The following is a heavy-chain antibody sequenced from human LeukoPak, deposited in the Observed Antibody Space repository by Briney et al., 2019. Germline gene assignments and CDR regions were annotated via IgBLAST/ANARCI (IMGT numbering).Heavy chain of an antibody. CDR2: ISAYNGNT. CDR3: ARGLVPAAICWWFDP. D-gene: IGHD2-2*02. J-gene: IGHJ5*02. Sequence: ASVKVSCKASGYTFTSYGISWVRPAPGQGLEWMGWISAYNGNTNYAQKLQGRVTMTTDTSTSTAYMELRSLRSDDTAVYYCARGLVPAAICWWFDPWGQGTLVTVSS. CDR1: GYTFTSYG. V-gene: IGHV1-18*01.